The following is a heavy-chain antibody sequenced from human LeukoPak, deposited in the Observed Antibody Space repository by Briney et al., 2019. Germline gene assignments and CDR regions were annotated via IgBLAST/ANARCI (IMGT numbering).Heavy chain of an antibody. CDR3: ATKGDIVVVPAASDYYGMDV. Sequence: ASVKVSCKVSGYTLTELSMHWVRQAPGKGLEGMGGFDPEDGETIYAQKFQGRVTITEDTSTDTAYMELSSLRSEDTAVYYCATKGDIVVVPAASDYYGMDVWGKGTTVTVSS. CDR1: GYTLTELS. J-gene: IGHJ6*04. V-gene: IGHV1-24*01. CDR2: FDPEDGET. D-gene: IGHD2-2*01.